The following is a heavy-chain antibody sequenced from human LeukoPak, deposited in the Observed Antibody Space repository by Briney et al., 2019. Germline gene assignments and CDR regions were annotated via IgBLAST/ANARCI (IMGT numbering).Heavy chain of an antibody. CDR1: GGTFSSYA. CDR3: AREGNYYGSGYFDP. Sequence: ASVKVSCKASGGTFSSYAISWVRQAPGQGLEWMGGIIPIFGTANYAQKFQGRVTITADESTSTAYMELSSLRSEDTAVYYCAREGNYYGSGYFDPWGQGTLVTVSS. CDR2: IIPIFGTA. J-gene: IGHJ5*02. D-gene: IGHD3-10*01. V-gene: IGHV1-69*13.